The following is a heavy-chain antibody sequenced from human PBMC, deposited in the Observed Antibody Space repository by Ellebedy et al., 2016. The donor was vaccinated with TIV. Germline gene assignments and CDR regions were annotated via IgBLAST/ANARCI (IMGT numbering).Heavy chain of an antibody. D-gene: IGHD1-14*01. J-gene: IGHJ6*03. Sequence: SETLSLTXTISGASISDVGSYWSWIRQLPGKGLEWIGTISNRDRTDYNPSLKSRVFILVDASKNQFFLKLTSVTAADTAVYYCATFNQYYTYLGVWGKGTTVTVSS. V-gene: IGHV4-39*01. CDR2: ISNRDRT. CDR1: GASISDVGSY. CDR3: ATFNQYYTYLGV.